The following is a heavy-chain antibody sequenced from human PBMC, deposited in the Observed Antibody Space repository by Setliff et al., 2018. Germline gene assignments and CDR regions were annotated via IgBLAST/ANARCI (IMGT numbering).Heavy chain of an antibody. Sequence: SETLSLTCTVSGGSINSMSYYWSWIRQPAGKGLEWIGRIYTSGSTNYNPSLQSRVTISIDTSKNQFSLKMTSVTAADTALYYCAGTPARGTTWLSPFDYWGQGTLVTVSS. J-gene: IGHJ4*02. CDR3: AGTPARGTTWLSPFDY. V-gene: IGHV4-61*02. CDR1: GGSINSMSYY. CDR2: IYTSGST. D-gene: IGHD5-12*01.